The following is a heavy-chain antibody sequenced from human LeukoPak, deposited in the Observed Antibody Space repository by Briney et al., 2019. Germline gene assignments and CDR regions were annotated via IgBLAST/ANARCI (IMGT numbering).Heavy chain of an antibody. V-gene: IGHV3-30*18. CDR1: GFSFTSYC. CDR2: ISPDGQKQ. D-gene: IGHD2-15*01. Sequence: GGSLRLSCAASGFSFTSYCMHWVRQAPGKGLEWLAVISPDGQKQYYADSVKGRFTISKDTSTNTPYLQMASLRAEDTALYYCAKDPMVDWPDTPDSWGQGTLVTVSS. CDR3: AKDPMVDWPDTPDS. J-gene: IGHJ4*02.